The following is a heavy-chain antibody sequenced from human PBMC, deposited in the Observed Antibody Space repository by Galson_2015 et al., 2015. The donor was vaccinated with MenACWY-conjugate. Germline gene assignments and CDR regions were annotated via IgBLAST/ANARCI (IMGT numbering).Heavy chain of an antibody. V-gene: IGHV1-3*01. J-gene: IGHJ6*02. CDR2: INAGNGNT. Sequence: SVKVSCKASGYTFTNYAMHWVRQAPGQRLEWMGWINAGNGNTKYSQKFQGRVTITSDTFASTAYMELSSLRSEDTAVYYCAREIVVAPAASWGDYYYGMDVWGQGTTVTVSS. CDR3: AREIVVAPAASWGDYYYGMDV. CDR1: GYTFTNYA. D-gene: IGHD2-2*01.